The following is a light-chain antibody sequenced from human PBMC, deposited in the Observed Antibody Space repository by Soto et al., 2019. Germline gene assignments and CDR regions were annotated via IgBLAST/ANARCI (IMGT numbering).Light chain of an antibody. CDR2: VAS. J-gene: IGKJ1*01. Sequence: IVVTKSPDTLSQSHGERATLSCWASESVSNNYLAWYQQKPGQAPRLLIYVASNRATGSPDRFSGSGAGTDFTHNYSWLQPERCAVYCWQPYALSGTFCQRTEANIK. CDR3: QPYALSGT. CDR1: ESVSNNY. V-gene: IGKV3-20*01.